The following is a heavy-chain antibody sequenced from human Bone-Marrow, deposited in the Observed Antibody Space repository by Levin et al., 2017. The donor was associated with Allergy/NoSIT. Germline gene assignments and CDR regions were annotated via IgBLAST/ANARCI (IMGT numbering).Heavy chain of an antibody. CDR3: VRSAQDYGDYADLPGHYFDP. Sequence: SQTLSLPCAVSGDSLRSGVFSWSWIRQPLGKGLEWLGYIYDRGSTYYNPSLRSRLTISVDVSKNQFSLRLSSVTAADTAVYYCVRSAQDYGDYADLPGHYFDPWGQGILVTVSS. J-gene: IGHJ5*02. CDR1: GDSLRSGVFS. CDR2: IYDRGST. V-gene: IGHV4-30-2*01. D-gene: IGHD4-17*01.